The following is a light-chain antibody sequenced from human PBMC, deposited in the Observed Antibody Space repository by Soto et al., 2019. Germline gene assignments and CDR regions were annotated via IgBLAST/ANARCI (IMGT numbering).Light chain of an antibody. J-gene: IGKJ5*01. CDR3: QQYHNWPIT. Sequence: EIVMTQSPATLSVSPGESATLSCRASQSVSSNLAWHQQKPGQAPRILMYDASTRATGISARFSGSGSGTEFTLTISSLQSEDFAVHYCQQYHNWPITFGQGTRLEIK. V-gene: IGKV3-15*01. CDR1: QSVSSN. CDR2: DAS.